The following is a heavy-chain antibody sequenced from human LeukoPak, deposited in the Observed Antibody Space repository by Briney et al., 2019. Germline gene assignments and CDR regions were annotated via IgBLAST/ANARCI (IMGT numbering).Heavy chain of an antibody. CDR3: ARDKKISSGYDY. CDR2: IYYSGST. Sequence: SETLSLTCTVSGGSISSSSYYWGWIRQPPGKGLEWIGSIYYSGSTYYNPSLKSRVTISVDTSKNPFSLKLSSVTAADTAVYYCARDKKISSGYDYWGQGTLVTVSS. CDR1: GGSISSSSYY. D-gene: IGHD6-19*01. J-gene: IGHJ4*02. V-gene: IGHV4-39*07.